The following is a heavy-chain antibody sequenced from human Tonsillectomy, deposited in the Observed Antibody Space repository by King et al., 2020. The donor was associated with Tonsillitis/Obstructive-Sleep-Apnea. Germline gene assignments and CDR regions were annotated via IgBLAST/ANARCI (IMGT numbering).Heavy chain of an antibody. V-gene: IGHV2-5*02. CDR2: MYWDDDK. CDR3: AHCHLPPDYMDV. Sequence: ITLKESGPTLVKPTQTLTLTCTFSGFSLSTSGVGVAWIRQPPGKALEWLALMYWDDDKRYSPSLKSRLSITKDTHKNQVVLTMTNMDPVDTATYYCAHCHLPPDYMDVWGKGTTVTVFS. J-gene: IGHJ6*03. CDR1: GFSLSTSGVG.